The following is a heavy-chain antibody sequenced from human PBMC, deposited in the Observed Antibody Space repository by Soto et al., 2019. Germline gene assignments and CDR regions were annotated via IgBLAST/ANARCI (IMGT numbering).Heavy chain of an antibody. CDR2: IYYDGNT. CDR1: GDSITSSSHY. CDR3: ARRSDSSGYGYFQH. Sequence: SETLSLTCTVSGDSITSSSHYWGWIRQPPGKGLECIANIYYDGNTYYNPSLKSRVAISLDTSKNQFSLRLNSVTAADTAVYYCARRSDSSGYGYFQHWGQGTLVTVSS. V-gene: IGHV4-39*01. J-gene: IGHJ1*01. D-gene: IGHD3-22*01.